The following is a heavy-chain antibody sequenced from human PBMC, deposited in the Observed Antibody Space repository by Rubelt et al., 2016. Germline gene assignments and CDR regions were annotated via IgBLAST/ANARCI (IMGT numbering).Heavy chain of an antibody. J-gene: IGHJ4*02. Sequence: QVQLVQSGSELKKPGASVKVSCKASGYTFTSYAMHWVRQAPGQRLEWMGWINAGNGNTKYSQKRQGRVTRTTYTSTSTAYMELRSLRSDDTAVYYCARVISGVEYSSSWHFDYWGQGTLVTVSS. CDR2: INAGNGNT. CDR1: GYTFTSYA. V-gene: IGHV1-3*01. D-gene: IGHD6-13*01. CDR3: ARVISGVEYSSSWHFDY.